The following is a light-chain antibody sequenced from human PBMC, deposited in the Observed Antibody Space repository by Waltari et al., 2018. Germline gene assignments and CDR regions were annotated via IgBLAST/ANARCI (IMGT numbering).Light chain of an antibody. CDR3: QQYGSSIMYT. J-gene: IGKJ2*01. CDR1: QSLTKRY. V-gene: IGKV3-20*01. CDR2: GAS. Sequence: VLTQSPGPLSFSQGESATLSCRASQSLTKRYLAWYQQKPGQAPRLLIYGASSRAAGIPDRFSGSGSGTDFTLTISRLEPEDFAVYYCQQYGSSIMYTFGQGTKLEIK.